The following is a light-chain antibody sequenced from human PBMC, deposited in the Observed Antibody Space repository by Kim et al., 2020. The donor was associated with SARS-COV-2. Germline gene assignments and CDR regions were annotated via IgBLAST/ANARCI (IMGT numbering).Light chain of an antibody. J-gene: IGLJ3*02. V-gene: IGLV4-69*01. CDR2: VNSDGSH. CDR1: SGHSTFA. CDR3: QTWGIGAHWV. Sequence: VKLTCTLSSGHSTFAIAWHQQQPEKGPRFLMKVNSDGSHNKGDAIPDRFSGSSSGTERYLTISSLQSEDEADYYCQTWGIGAHWVFGGGTKLTVL.